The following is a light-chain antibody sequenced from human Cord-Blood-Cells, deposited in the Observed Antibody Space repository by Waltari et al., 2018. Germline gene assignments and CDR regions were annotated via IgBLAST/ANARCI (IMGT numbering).Light chain of an antibody. Sequence: SYELTQPPSVSVSPGQTARITCSGDALPKQYAYWYQQTPGQAPVLVIYKDSEMPSGIPERFSGSSSGTTVTLTISGVQAEDEADYYCQSADSSGTWVFGGGTKLTVL. J-gene: IGLJ3*02. CDR3: QSADSSGTWV. V-gene: IGLV3-25*03. CDR2: KDS. CDR1: ALPKQY.